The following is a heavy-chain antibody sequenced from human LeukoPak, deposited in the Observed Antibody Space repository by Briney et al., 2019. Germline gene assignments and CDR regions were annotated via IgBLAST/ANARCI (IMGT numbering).Heavy chain of an antibody. Sequence: PSETLSLTCTVSSYSISSGYYWGWIRQPPGKGLEWIGNIYHSGNTYYKPSLKSRVTISVDTSKNQFSLKLSSVTAADTAVYYCARGLSDYYDSSGWFDPWGQGTLVTVSS. D-gene: IGHD3-22*01. J-gene: IGHJ5*02. V-gene: IGHV4-38-2*02. CDR3: ARGLSDYYDSSGWFDP. CDR2: IYHSGNT. CDR1: SYSISSGYY.